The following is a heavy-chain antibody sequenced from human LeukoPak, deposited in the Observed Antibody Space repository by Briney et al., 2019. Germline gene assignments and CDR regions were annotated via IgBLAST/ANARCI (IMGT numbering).Heavy chain of an antibody. V-gene: IGHV1-18*01. CDR3: ARDIVVVPAAKGGYYYYGMDV. CDR1: GYTFISYG. J-gene: IGHJ6*02. D-gene: IGHD2-2*01. Sequence: ASVKVSCKASGYTFISYGISWVRQAPGQGLEWMGWISAYNGNTNYAQKLQGRVTMTTDTSTSTAYMELRSLRSDDTAVYYCARDIVVVPAAKGGYYYYGMDVWGQGTTVTVSS. CDR2: ISAYNGNT.